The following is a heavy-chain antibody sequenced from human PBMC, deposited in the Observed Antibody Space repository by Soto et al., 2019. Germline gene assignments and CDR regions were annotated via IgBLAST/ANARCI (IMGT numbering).Heavy chain of an antibody. J-gene: IGHJ3*02. V-gene: IGHV4-30-4*01. CDR2: IYYSGST. CDR1: GGSISSGDYY. D-gene: IGHD2-21*02. Sequence: QVQLQESGPGLVKPSQTLSLTCTVSGGSISSGDYYWSWIRQPPGKGLERIGYIYYSGSTYYNPTLKSRVTISVDTSKNQYSLKLSSVTAADTAVYYCARTPFSHIVVVTEARGAFDIWGQGKMVTVSS. CDR3: ARTPFSHIVVVTEARGAFDI.